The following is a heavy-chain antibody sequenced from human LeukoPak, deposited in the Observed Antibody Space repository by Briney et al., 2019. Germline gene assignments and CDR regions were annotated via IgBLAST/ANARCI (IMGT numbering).Heavy chain of an antibody. Sequence: GGSLRLSCAASGFTFSSYAMSWVRQAPGKGLEWVSAISSGGGSTYYADSVKGRFTISRDNSKNTLYLQMNCLRAEDTAVYYCAKDQLSRPPRYGSGGYWGQGTLVTVSS. J-gene: IGHJ4*02. V-gene: IGHV3-23*01. D-gene: IGHD3-10*01. CDR1: GFTFSSYA. CDR3: AKDQLSRPPRYGSGGY. CDR2: ISSGGGST.